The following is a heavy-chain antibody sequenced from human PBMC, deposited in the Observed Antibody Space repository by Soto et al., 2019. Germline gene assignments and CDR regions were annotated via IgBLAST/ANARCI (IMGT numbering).Heavy chain of an antibody. J-gene: IGHJ4*02. CDR1: GYTFTTFG. Sequence: QVQLVQSGPEVKKPGASVKVSCKASGYTFTTFGISWVRQAPGQGLEWMAWISPYNSDTYYIQKLQGSVTMTTDTSTNTAYMELTSLTSDDTAVYYCAREYCANGVCYLPDSWGQGTLVTVSS. V-gene: IGHV1-18*01. D-gene: IGHD2-8*01. CDR3: AREYCANGVCYLPDS. CDR2: ISPYNSDT.